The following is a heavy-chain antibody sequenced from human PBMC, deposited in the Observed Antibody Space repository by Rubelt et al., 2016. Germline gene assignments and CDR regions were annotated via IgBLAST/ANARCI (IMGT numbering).Heavy chain of an antibody. D-gene: IGHD6-25*01. CDR2: IGFGGWNK. Sequence: QVQLVESGGGVVQPGRSLRLSCAASGFTFSSYGMHWVRQAPGKGLEWVAVIGFGGWNKYYADSVKGRFTIARDTSKNTLYLQMNSLRAEDTAVYYWARDRLWGQGTLATVSS. V-gene: IGHV3-33*01. J-gene: IGHJ4*02. CDR1: GFTFSSYG. CDR3: ARDRL.